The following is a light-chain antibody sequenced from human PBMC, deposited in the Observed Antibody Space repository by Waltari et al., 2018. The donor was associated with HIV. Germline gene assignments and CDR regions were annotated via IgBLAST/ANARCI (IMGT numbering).Light chain of an antibody. J-gene: IGKJ1*01. V-gene: IGKV1-39*01. CDR1: QSISSY. CDR2: AAS. CDR3: QQSYSTPVG. Sequence: DLQMTQSPSSLSASVGDRVTITCRASQSISSYLNWYQQKPGKAPKHLIYAASSLQSGVPSRFSGSGSGTDFTLTISSLQPEDFATYYCQQSYSTPVGFGQGTKVEIK.